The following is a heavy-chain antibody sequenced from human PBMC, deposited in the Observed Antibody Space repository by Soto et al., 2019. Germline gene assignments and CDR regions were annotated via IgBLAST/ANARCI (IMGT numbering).Heavy chain of an antibody. D-gene: IGHD6-6*01. J-gene: IGHJ6*03. Sequence: ASVKVSCNASGYTFTSYYMHWVRQAPGQGLEWMGIINPSGGSTSYAQKFQGRVTMTRDTSTSTVYMELSSLRSEDTAVYYCARDYNVAARLKYYYYYMDVWGKGTTVTVSS. CDR1: GYTFTSYY. V-gene: IGHV1-46*03. CDR3: ARDYNVAARLKYYYYYMDV. CDR2: INPSGGST.